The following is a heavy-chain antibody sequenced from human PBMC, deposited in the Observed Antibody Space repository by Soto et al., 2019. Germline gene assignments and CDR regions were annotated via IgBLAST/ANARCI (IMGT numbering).Heavy chain of an antibody. CDR1: GFTFSSYG. D-gene: IGHD3-10*01. CDR3: ARDVVAMVRGAPAY. Sequence: QVQLVESGGGVVQPGRSLRLSCAASGFTFSSYGMHWVRQAPGKGLEWVAVIWDDGSNKYYADSVKGRFTISRDNSKNTLYLQMNSLRAEDTAVYYCARDVVAMVRGAPAYWGQGTLVTVSS. J-gene: IGHJ4*02. CDR2: IWDDGSNK. V-gene: IGHV3-33*01.